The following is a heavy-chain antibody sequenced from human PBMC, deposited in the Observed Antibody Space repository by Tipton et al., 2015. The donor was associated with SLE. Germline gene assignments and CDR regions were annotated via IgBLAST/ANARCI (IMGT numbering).Heavy chain of an antibody. CDR3: AKEMATSLPDY. D-gene: IGHD5-24*01. Sequence: LRLSCAVYGGSFSGYYWTWIRQPPGKGLEWIGEINHSGSTYYNPSLKSRVTISVDTSKNQFSLKLSSVTAADTAVYYCAKEMATSLPDYWGQGTLVTVSS. CDR1: GGSFSGYY. CDR2: INHSGST. J-gene: IGHJ4*02. V-gene: IGHV4-34*01.